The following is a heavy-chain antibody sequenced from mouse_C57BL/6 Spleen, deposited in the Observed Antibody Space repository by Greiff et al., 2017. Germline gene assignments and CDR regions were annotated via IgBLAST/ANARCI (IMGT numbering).Heavy chain of an antibody. J-gene: IGHJ1*03. CDR1: GFSLTSYG. V-gene: IGHV2-9*01. CDR2: IWGGGST. CDR3: AKHAPYYYGSSYDWYFDV. Sequence: VHLVESGPGLVAPSQSLSITCTVSGFSLTSYGVDWVRQPPGKGLEWLGVIWGGGSTHYNSALMSRLSISKDNSKSQVFLKMNSLQTDDTARYYSAKHAPYYYGSSYDWYFDVWGTGTSLTVSS. D-gene: IGHD1-1*01.